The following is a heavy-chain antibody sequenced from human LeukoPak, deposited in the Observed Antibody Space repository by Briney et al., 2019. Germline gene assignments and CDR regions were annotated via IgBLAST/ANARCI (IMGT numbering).Heavy chain of an antibody. J-gene: IGHJ4*02. D-gene: IGHD4-23*01. V-gene: IGHV3-11*04. Sequence: GGSLRLSCAASGFTFSDFYMSWIRQAPGKGLEWISYISSSGVTIYYADSVKGRFTISRDNAKNILYVQMNSLRAEDTAVYYCARGRGADYGGNSGYFDYWGQGTLVTVSS. CDR2: ISSSGVTI. CDR1: GFTFSDFY. CDR3: ARGRGADYGGNSGYFDY.